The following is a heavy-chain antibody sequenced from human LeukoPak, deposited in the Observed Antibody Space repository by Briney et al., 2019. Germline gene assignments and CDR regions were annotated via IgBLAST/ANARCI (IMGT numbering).Heavy chain of an antibody. CDR2: IYYSGST. V-gene: IGHV4-59*12. CDR3: ARDREMATIIEYFDY. Sequence: KTSETLSLTCTVSGGSISSYYWSWIRQPPGKGLEWIGYIYYSGSTNYNPSLKSRVTISVDTSKNQFSLRLSSVTAADTAVYYCARDREMATIIEYFDYWGQGTLVTVSS. D-gene: IGHD5-24*01. J-gene: IGHJ4*02. CDR1: GGSISSYY.